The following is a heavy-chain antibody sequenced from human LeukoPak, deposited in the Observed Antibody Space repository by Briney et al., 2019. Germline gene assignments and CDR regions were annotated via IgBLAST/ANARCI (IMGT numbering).Heavy chain of an antibody. J-gene: IGHJ4*02. Sequence: PSETLSLTCAVSGGSFIGSHWNWIRQPPGKGLEWIGEINHSGNTNYNPSLKSRVTISVDTSKNQFSLKLRSVTAADTAVYYCARDPTTVVTLPYYFDDWGLGTLVTVSS. CDR2: INHSGNT. D-gene: IGHD4-23*01. CDR1: GGSFIGSH. V-gene: IGHV4-34*01. CDR3: ARDPTTVVTLPYYFDD.